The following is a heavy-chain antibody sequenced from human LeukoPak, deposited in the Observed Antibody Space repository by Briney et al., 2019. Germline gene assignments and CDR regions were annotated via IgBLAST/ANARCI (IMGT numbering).Heavy chain of an antibody. D-gene: IGHD7-27*01. J-gene: IGHJ6*02. V-gene: IGHV3-66*01. Sequence: PGGSLRLSCAASGFTVSSNYITWVRRSPWKGLEWVSLIYSSGITYYADSVKGRFTISRDNSKNTLYLQMNSLRTEDTAVYYCVNWDELGIKDFYVMDVWGQGTTVAVSS. CDR1: GFTVSSNY. CDR3: VNWDELGIKDFYVMDV. CDR2: IYSSGIT.